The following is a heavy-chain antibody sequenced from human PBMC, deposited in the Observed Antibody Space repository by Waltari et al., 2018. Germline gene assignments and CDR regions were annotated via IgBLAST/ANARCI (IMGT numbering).Heavy chain of an antibody. J-gene: IGHJ5*02. D-gene: IGHD4-17*01. CDR1: GFTFSSYE. CDR3: ARHTDYGDYVWFDP. V-gene: IGHV3-48*03. CDR2: ISSSGSTI. Sequence: EVQLVESGGGLVQPGGSLRLSCAASGFTFSSYEMTWVRQAPGKGLEWVSYISSSGSTIYYADSVKGRFTISRDNAKNSLYLQMNSLRAEDTAVYYCARHTDYGDYVWFDPWGQGTLVTVSS.